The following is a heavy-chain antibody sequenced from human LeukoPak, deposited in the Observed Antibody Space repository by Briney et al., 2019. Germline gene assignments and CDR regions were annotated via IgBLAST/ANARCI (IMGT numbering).Heavy chain of an antibody. CDR3: AGYGDYDRRVDY. CDR2: ISGDGGST. J-gene: IGHJ4*02. D-gene: IGHD4-17*01. V-gene: IGHV3-43*02. Sequence: GGSLRLSCAASGFTFDDYAMHWVRQAPGKGLEWVSLISGDGGSTYYADSVKGRFTISRDNNKNSLYLQMNSLRTEDTALYYCAGYGDYDRRVDYWGQGTLVTVSS. CDR1: GFTFDDYA.